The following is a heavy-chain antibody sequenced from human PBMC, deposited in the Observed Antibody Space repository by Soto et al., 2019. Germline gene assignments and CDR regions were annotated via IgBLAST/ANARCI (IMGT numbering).Heavy chain of an antibody. Sequence: PSETLSLTCTVSGGSISSSSYYWGWIRQSPGKGLEWIGSFYYSGSTYYSPSLKSRVTISGDTSKKQISLRLSSVTATDTAVYYCARRSVASRDMDVWGKGATVTVSS. CDR1: GGSISSSSYY. CDR3: ARRSVASRDMDV. V-gene: IGHV4-39*01. CDR2: FYYSGST. J-gene: IGHJ6*03. D-gene: IGHD5-12*01.